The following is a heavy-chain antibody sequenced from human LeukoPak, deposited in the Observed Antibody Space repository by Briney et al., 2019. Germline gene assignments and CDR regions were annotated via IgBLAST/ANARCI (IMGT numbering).Heavy chain of an antibody. CDR2: KNPNSGNT. J-gene: IGHJ6*02. CDR1: GYTFTSYD. V-gene: IGHV1-8*01. D-gene: IGHD3-10*01. CDR3: ARYYYGSGSDDYYYGMDV. Sequence: ASVKVSCKASGYTFTSYDINWVRQATGQGLEWMGWKNPNSGNTGYAQKFQGRVTMTRNTSISTAYMELSSLRSEDTAVYYCARYYYGSGSDDYYYGMDVWGQGTTVTVSS.